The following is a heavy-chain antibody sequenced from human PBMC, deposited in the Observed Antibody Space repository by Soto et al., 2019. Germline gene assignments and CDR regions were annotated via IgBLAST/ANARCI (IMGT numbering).Heavy chain of an antibody. CDR2: INPNTGGT. J-gene: IGHJ4*02. V-gene: IGHV1-2*02. Sequence: ASVKVSCKASGYILTGYWIHWVRQAPGQGLEWMGYINPNTGGTNYAPKFRGRVTMTRDTSISTAYMEVSGLTSDDTAVYYCARTSTRGYSGYDLDYWGQGTLVTVSS. CDR1: GYILTGYW. D-gene: IGHD5-12*01. CDR3: ARTSTRGYSGYDLDY.